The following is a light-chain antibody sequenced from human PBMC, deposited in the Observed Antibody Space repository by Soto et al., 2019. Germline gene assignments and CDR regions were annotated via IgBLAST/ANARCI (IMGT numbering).Light chain of an antibody. CDR1: QSVSSN. J-gene: IGKJ1*01. V-gene: IGKV3-15*01. CDR3: QQYNNWPVT. Sequence: IVMTHSPSTLSVSPVERATLSCRASQSVSSNLAWYQQKPGQAPRLLIYGASTRATGIPARFSGSGSGTEFTLTISSLQSEDFAVYYCQQYNNWPVTFGQGTKV. CDR2: GAS.